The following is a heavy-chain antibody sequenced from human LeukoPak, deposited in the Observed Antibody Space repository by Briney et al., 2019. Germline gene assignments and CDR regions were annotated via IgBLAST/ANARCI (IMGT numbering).Heavy chain of an antibody. J-gene: IGHJ4*02. CDR1: GYTFTSYW. Sequence: GESLKISCKGSGYTFTSYWIAWVREMPGKGLEWMGIIYPGDSDTTYSPSFQGQVTISADKSISTAYLQWSSLKASDTAMYYCASLGGYSYPYYFDYWGQGTLVTVSS. V-gene: IGHV5-51*01. CDR2: IYPGDSDT. D-gene: IGHD5-18*01. CDR3: ASLGGYSYPYYFDY.